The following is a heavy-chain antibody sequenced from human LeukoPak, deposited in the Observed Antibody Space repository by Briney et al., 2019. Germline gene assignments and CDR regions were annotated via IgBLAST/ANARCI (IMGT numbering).Heavy chain of an antibody. D-gene: IGHD2-21*02. CDR2: IYYSGST. Sequence: SSETLSLTCTVYGGSISSGGYYWSWIRQHPGKGLEWIGYIYYSGSTYYNPSLKSRVTISVDTSKNQFSLKLSSVTAADTAVYYCARGGGGGDYNWFDPWGQGTLVTVSS. CDR1: GGSISSGGYY. CDR3: ARGGGGGDYNWFDP. J-gene: IGHJ5*02. V-gene: IGHV4-31*03.